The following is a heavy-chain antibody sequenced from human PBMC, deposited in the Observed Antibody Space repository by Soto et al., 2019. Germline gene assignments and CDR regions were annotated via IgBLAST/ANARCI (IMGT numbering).Heavy chain of an antibody. J-gene: IGHJ5*02. V-gene: IGHV3-73*02. D-gene: IGHD3-10*01. CDR3: TRSSGTP. Sequence: EVQLVESGGGLVQPGGSLKLSCAASGFTFSGSAMHWVRQASGKGLEWVGRIRSKANSYATAYAASVKGRFTISRDDSKNTAYLRMNSLEAEDTAVYYWTRSSGTPWGQGTLVTVSS. CDR2: IRSKANSYAT. CDR1: GFTFSGSA.